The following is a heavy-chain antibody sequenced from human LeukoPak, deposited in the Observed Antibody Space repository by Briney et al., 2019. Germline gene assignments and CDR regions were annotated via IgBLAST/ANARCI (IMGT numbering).Heavy chain of an antibody. D-gene: IGHD1-26*01. CDR2: INPSGGDT. J-gene: IGHJ4*02. CDR3: AKERGVAGSYYFFDY. CDR1: GYTFTNYY. Sequence: ASVKVSCKASGYTFTNYYIHWVRQAPGQGLEWMGIINPSGGDTTYAQKFQGRVTMTRDMSTSTVHMELSSLRSEDTAVYYCAKERGVAGSYYFFDYWGQGTLVTVSS. V-gene: IGHV1-46*01.